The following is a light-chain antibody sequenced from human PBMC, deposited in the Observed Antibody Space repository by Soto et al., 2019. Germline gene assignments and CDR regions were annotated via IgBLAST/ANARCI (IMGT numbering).Light chain of an antibody. Sequence: IQLTQSPSFLSASVRDRVTITVRASQGISSDLAWYQQKPGKAPKVLIYGASNLQSGVPPRFSGSGSGTDFTLAISSLQPEDSATYYCLQDINYPWTFGQGTKVDIK. CDR3: LQDINYPWT. CDR2: GAS. J-gene: IGKJ1*01. V-gene: IGKV1-6*01. CDR1: QGISSD.